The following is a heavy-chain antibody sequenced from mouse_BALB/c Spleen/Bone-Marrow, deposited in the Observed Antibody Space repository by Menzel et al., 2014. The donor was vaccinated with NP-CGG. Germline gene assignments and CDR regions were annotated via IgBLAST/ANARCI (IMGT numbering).Heavy chain of an antibody. CDR3: ARLGYYGSFAY. Sequence: EVHLVESGGGLVQPGGSLKLSCAASGFDFSRYWMSWVRQAPGKGLEWIGEINPDSNTINYTPSLKDKFIISRDNAKNTLYLQMSKVRSEDTALYYGARLGYYGSFAYWGQGTLVTVSA. V-gene: IGHV4-1*02. CDR1: GFDFSRYW. J-gene: IGHJ3*01. CDR2: INPDSNTI. D-gene: IGHD1-2*01.